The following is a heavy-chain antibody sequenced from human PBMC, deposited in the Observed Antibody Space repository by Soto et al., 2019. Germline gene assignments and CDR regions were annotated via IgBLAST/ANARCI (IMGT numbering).Heavy chain of an antibody. CDR1: GGSFSTNE. CDR2: IFPDVGTA. V-gene: IGHV1-69*01. D-gene: IGHD6-19*01. Sequence: QVHLEQSGAEVKKPGTSVKVSCKASGGSFSTNEIDWVRQAPGQGLEWMGRIFPDVGTADYAQKFQGRLTIIADESTATVFMELSRLISADTAVYFCARARYSSRWGTFDSWGQGTPVAVSS. CDR3: ARARYSSRWGTFDS. J-gene: IGHJ4*02.